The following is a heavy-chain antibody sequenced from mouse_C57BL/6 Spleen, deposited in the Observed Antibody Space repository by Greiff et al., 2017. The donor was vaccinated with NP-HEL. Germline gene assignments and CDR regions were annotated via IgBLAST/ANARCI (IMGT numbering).Heavy chain of an antibody. Sequence: QVQLKESGPGLVQPSQSLSITCTVSGFSLTSYGVHWVRQSPGKGLEWLGVIWRGGSTDYNAAFMSRLSITKDNSKSQVFFKMNSLQADDTAIYYCAKCGRNDYDETPYYYAMDYWGQGTSVTVSS. D-gene: IGHD2-4*01. CDR1: GFSLTSYG. CDR2: IWRGGST. J-gene: IGHJ4*01. V-gene: IGHV2-5*01. CDR3: AKCGRNDYDETPYYYAMDY.